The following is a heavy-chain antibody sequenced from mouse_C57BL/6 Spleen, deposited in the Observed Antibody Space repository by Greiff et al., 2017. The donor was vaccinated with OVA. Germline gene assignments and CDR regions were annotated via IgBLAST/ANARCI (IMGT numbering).Heavy chain of an antibody. J-gene: IGHJ1*03. CDR1: GYSITSGYD. D-gene: IGHD1-1*02. Sequence: EVQLQQSGPGMVKPSQSLSLTCTVTGYSITSGYDWHWIRHFPGNKLEWMGYISYSGSTNYNPSLKSRISITHDTSKNHFFLKLNSVTTEDTATYYCARGGWYFDVWGTGTTVTVSS. V-gene: IGHV3-1*01. CDR2: ISYSGST. CDR3: ARGGWYFDV.